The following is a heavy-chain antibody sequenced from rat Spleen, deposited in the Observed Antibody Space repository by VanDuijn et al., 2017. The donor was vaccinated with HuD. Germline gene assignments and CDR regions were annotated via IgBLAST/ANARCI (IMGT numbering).Heavy chain of an antibody. CDR1: GFTFSDYA. Sequence: EVQLVESDGGLVQPGRSLKLSCAASGFTFSDYAMAWVRQAPKKGLEWVATIIYDGSSTYYRDSVKGRFTLSRDNAKSTLYLQMGSLRSEDTAIYYCARPTTGIPFNYWGQGVMVTVSS. J-gene: IGHJ2*01. CDR3: ARPTTGIPFNY. D-gene: IGHD1-9*01. CDR2: IIYDGSST. V-gene: IGHV5-17*01.